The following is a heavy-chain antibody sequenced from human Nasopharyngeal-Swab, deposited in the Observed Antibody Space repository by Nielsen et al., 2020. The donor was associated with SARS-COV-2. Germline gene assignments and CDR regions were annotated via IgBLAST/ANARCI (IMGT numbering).Heavy chain of an antibody. Sequence: GSLRLSCTVPGGSISSYYWSWIRQPPGKGLEWIGYIFYSGSTNYNPSLKSRVTISVDTSKNQFALKLSSVTAADTAVYYCARDAYSSRGLYYYGLDVWGQGTTVTVSS. D-gene: IGHD6-13*01. CDR3: ARDAYSSRGLYYYGLDV. J-gene: IGHJ6*02. V-gene: IGHV4-59*01. CDR2: IFYSGST. CDR1: GGSISSYY.